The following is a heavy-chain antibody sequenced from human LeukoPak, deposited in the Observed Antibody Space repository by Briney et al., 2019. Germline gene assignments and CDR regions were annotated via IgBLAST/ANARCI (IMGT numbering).Heavy chain of an antibody. D-gene: IGHD2-21*02. J-gene: IGHJ4*02. CDR2: IYYTGKT. Sequence: SETLSLTCTVSGGSLASGGFYWSWIRQLPGTGLEWIGYIYYTGKTNYNPSLKSRVTISEDMSRNQFSLKLSSVTAADTVVYYCARAVVTAVDSLFDYWGQGTLVTVSS. V-gene: IGHV4-31*03. CDR1: GGSLASGGFY. CDR3: ARAVVTAVDSLFDY.